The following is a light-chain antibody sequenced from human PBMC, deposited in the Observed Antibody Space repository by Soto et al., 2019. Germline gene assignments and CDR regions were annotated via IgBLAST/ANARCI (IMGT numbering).Light chain of an antibody. CDR1: QSLTSY. V-gene: IGKV3-15*01. Sequence: EIVMTQSPATLSVSPGETATLSCRASQSLTSYLAWYQQKPDQAPRLLIYGISTRATDIPDRFSGSGSGTDFTLTISSLQAEDVAVYYCQHYYSSWTFGQGTKVDIK. CDR3: QHYYSSWT. J-gene: IGKJ1*01. CDR2: GIS.